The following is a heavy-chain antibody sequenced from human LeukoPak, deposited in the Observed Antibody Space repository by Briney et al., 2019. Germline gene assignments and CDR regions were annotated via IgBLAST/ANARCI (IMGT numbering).Heavy chain of an antibody. Sequence: GGSLRLSCAASGFSFSSHAMSWVRQAPGKGLEWVSVINTGGGGAYYTDPVKGRFTISRDNSKSTLYLQMNSLRADDTAVYSCAKGHRYCSSTSCYTGGAFDIWGQGTMVTVSS. D-gene: IGHD2-2*02. CDR2: INTGGGGA. CDR1: GFSFSSHA. CDR3: AKGHRYCSSTSCYTGGAFDI. V-gene: IGHV3-23*03. J-gene: IGHJ3*02.